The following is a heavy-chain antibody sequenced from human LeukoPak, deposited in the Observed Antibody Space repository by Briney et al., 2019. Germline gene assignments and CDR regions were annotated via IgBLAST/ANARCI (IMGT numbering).Heavy chain of an antibody. Sequence: GGSLRLSCAASGFTFSSYGMHWVRQAPVKGLEWVAVIWYDGSNKYYADSVKGRFTISRDNSKNTLYLQMNSLRAEDTAVYYCARDYSNYYYYYGMDVWGQGTTVTVSS. CDR1: GFTFSSYG. D-gene: IGHD4-4*01. V-gene: IGHV3-33*01. CDR3: ARDYSNYYYYYGMDV. J-gene: IGHJ6*02. CDR2: IWYDGSNK.